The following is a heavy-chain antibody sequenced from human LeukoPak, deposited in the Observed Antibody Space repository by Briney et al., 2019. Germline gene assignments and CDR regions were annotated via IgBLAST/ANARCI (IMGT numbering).Heavy chain of an antibody. CDR3: ARGRGYNYGYSDY. CDR2: ISSGSSTI. D-gene: IGHD5-18*01. J-gene: IGHJ4*02. V-gene: IGHV3-48*04. CDR1: GFTFSSYS. Sequence: PGGSLRLSCAASGFTFSSYSMNWVRQAPGKGLEWISYISSGSSTIDYADSVKGRFTISRDNAKNSLYLQMNSLRAEDTAVYYCARGRGYNYGYSDYWGQGTLVTVSS.